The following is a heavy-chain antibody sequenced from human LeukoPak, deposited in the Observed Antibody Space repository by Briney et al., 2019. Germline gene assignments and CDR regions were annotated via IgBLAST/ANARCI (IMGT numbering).Heavy chain of an antibody. D-gene: IGHD3-9*01. CDR1: GYTFTSYY. CDR3: ARWGRYNFDY. CDR2: IIPMFGTA. Sequence: SVKVSCKASGYTFTSYYMHWVRQAPGQGLEWMGGIIPMFGTANYAQKFQGRVTITADESTSTAYMELSSLRSEDTAVYYCARWGRYNFDYWGRGTLVTVSS. V-gene: IGHV1-69*13. J-gene: IGHJ4*02.